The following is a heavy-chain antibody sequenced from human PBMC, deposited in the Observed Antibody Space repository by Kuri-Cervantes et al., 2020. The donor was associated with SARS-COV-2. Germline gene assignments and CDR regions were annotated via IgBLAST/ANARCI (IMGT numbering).Heavy chain of an antibody. CDR1: GFNYVNYA. CDR3: AREESSSTQDY. CDR2: ISYDGSNK. J-gene: IGHJ4*02. D-gene: IGHD6-6*01. Sequence: GGSLRLSCTASGFNYVNYAMHWVRQAPGKGLEWVAVISYDGSNKYYADSVKGRFTISRDNSKNTLYLQMNSLRAEDTAVYYCAREESSSTQDYWGQGTLVTVSS. V-gene: IGHV3-30-3*01.